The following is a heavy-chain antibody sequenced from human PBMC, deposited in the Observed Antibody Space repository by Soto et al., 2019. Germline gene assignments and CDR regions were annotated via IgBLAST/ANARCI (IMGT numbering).Heavy chain of an antibody. CDR3: AKAPGYSSGWYLA. CDR1: GFTFRSYP. Sequence: PGGSLRLSCAASGFTFRSYPMSWVRQAPGKGLEWVSAISGSGGSTYYADSVKGRFTISRDNSKNTLYLQMNSLRAEDTAVYYCAKAPGYSSGWYLAWGQGTLVTVSS. J-gene: IGHJ5*02. V-gene: IGHV3-23*01. CDR2: ISGSGGST. D-gene: IGHD6-19*01.